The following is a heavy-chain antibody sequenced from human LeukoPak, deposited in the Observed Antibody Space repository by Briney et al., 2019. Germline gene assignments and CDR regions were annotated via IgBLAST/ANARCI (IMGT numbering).Heavy chain of an antibody. CDR2: INHSGST. V-gene: IGHV4-34*01. CDR3: ARRRVRGAPPDY. CDR1: GGSFSGYY. J-gene: IGHJ4*02. Sequence: SETLSLTCAVYGGSFSGYYWSWIRQPPGKGLEWIGEINHSGSTNYNPSLKSRVTISVDTSKNQFSLKLSSVTAADTAVYYCARRRVRGAPPDYWGQGTLVTVSS. D-gene: IGHD3-10*01.